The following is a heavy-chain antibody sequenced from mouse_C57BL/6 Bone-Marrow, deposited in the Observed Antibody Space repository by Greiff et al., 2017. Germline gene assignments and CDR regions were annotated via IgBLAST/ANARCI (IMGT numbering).Heavy chain of an antibody. V-gene: IGHV1-69*01. Sequence: VQLQQSGAELVMPGASVKLSCKASGYTFTSCWMHWVKQRPGQGLEWIGEIDPSDSYTNYNQKFKGKSTLTVDKSSSAAYMQLSSLTSEDSAVSYWARGGGYYYAMGNWGEGTSDSASS. J-gene: IGHJ4*01. CDR3: ARGGGYYYAMGN. CDR1: GYTFTSCW. CDR2: IDPSDSYT.